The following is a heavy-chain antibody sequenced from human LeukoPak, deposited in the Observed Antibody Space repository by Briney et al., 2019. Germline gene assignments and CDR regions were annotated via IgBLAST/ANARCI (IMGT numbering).Heavy chain of an antibody. D-gene: IGHD2-21*01. CDR1: GGTFSSYA. Sequence: SVKVSCKASGGTFSSYAISWVRQAPGQGLEWMGRIIPILGIANYAQKFQDRVTITADKSTSTAYMELSSLRSEDTAVYYCARRGEYYYGMDVWGQGTTVTVSS. J-gene: IGHJ6*02. CDR3: ARRGEYYYGMDV. V-gene: IGHV1-69*04. CDR2: IIPILGIA.